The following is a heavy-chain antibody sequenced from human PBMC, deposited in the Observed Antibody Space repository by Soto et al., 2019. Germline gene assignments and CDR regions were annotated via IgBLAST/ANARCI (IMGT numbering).Heavy chain of an antibody. J-gene: IGHJ2*01. D-gene: IGHD4-17*01. CDR3: AKGRSVTTVVTRSYWYFDL. CDR2: ISGSGGST. Sequence: GGSLRPSCAASGFTFSSYAMSWVRQAPGKGLEWVSAISGSGGSTYYADSVKGRFTISRDNSKNTLYLQMNSLRAEDTAVYYCAKGRSVTTVVTRSYWYFDLWGRGTLVTVSS. V-gene: IGHV3-23*01. CDR1: GFTFSSYA.